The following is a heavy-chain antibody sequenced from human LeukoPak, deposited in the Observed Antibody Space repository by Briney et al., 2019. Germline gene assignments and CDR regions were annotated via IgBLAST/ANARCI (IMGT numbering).Heavy chain of an antibody. D-gene: IGHD2-2*01. J-gene: IGHJ5*02. V-gene: IGHV1-2*02. Sequence: ASVKVSCKASGYTFIGYYMHWVRQAPGQGLEWMGWINPNSGGTNYAQKFQGRVTMTRDTSISTAYMELSRLRSDDTAVYYCARVRYCSSTSCPNRYNWFDPWGQGTLVTVSS. CDR1: GYTFIGYY. CDR3: ARVRYCSSTSCPNRYNWFDP. CDR2: INPNSGGT.